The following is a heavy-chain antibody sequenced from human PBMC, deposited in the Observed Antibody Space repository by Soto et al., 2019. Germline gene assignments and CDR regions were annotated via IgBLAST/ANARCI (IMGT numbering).Heavy chain of an antibody. CDR3: VPLCTGDCSFDFDS. V-gene: IGHV2-5*04. D-gene: IGHD2-21*02. J-gene: IGHJ4*02. CDR2: IYGDDEK. Sequence: QITLKESGPTLVKPTQTLTLTCSFSGFSLRNTEMAVGWIRQPPGKALEWLTLIYGDDEKRYNPSLKSRITITKDTTKIQVVLTMTNLDTVDTGTYYCVPLCTGDCSFDFDSWGQGTLVTVSS. CDR1: GFSLRNTEMA.